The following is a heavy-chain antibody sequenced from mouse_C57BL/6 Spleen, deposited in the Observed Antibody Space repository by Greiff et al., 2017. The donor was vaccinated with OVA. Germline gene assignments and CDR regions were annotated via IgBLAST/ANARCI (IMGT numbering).Heavy chain of an antibody. CDR1: GYSITSGYY. J-gene: IGHJ1*03. D-gene: IGHD1-1*01. CDR3: ASLTTVVSHWYFDV. V-gene: IGHV3-6*01. CDR2: ISYDGSN. Sequence: EVQLVESGPGLVKPSQSLSLTCSVPGYSITSGYYWNWIRQFPGNKLEWMGYISYDGSNNYNPSLKNRISITRDTSKNQFFLKFNSVTTEDTATYYCASLTTVVSHWYFDVWGTGTTVTVSS.